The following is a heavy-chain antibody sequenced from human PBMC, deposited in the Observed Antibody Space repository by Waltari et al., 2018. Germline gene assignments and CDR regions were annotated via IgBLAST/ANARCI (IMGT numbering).Heavy chain of an antibody. CDR1: GFTFSSSA. D-gene: IGHD6-13*01. CDR2: ISGSGGST. CDR3: FQLSSWFDY. Sequence: EVQLLESGGGLVQPGGSLRLSCAASGFTFSSSAIGWVRQAPGKGLEWVSAISGSGGSTYYADSVKGRFTISRDNSKNTLYLQMNSLRAEDTAVYYCFQLSSWFDYWGQGTLVTVSS. V-gene: IGHV3-23*01. J-gene: IGHJ4*02.